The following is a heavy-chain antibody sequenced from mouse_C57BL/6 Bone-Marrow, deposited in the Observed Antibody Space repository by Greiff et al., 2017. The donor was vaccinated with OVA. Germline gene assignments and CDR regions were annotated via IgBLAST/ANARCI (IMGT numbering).Heavy chain of an antibody. Sequence: QVQLQQSGAELAKPGASVKLSCKASGYTFTSYWMHWVKQRPGQGLEWIGYINPSSGYTKYNQKFKDKATLTADKSSSTAYMQLSSLTYEDSAVYYCARRRNEYYYGSSYDWYFDVWGTGTTVTVSS. V-gene: IGHV1-7*01. J-gene: IGHJ1*03. D-gene: IGHD1-1*01. CDR2: INPSSGYT. CDR3: ARRRNEYYYGSSYDWYFDV. CDR1: GYTFTSYW.